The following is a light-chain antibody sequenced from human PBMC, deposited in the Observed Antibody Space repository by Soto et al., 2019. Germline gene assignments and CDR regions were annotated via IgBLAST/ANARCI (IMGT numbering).Light chain of an antibody. CDR3: QQRSNWPTT. J-gene: IGKJ5*01. CDR1: QSVSSY. Sequence: EIVLTQSPATLSLSPGARATLSCRASQSVSSYLAWYQQKPGQAPRLLIYDASNRATGIPARFSGSGSGTDFTLTISSPEPEDVAVYYCQQRSNWPTTFGQGTRLEIK. V-gene: IGKV3-11*01. CDR2: DAS.